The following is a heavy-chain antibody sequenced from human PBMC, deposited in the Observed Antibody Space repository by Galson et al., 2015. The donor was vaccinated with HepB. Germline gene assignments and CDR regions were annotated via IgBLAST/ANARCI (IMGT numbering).Heavy chain of an antibody. CDR2: MNPNSGNT. Sequence: SVKVSCKASGYTFTRYDINWVRQATGQGLEWMGWMNPNSGNTGYAQKFQGRVTMTRNTSISTAYMELSSLRSEDTAVYYCARGAGYCSSTSCQGDWFDPWGQGTLVTVSS. J-gene: IGHJ5*02. V-gene: IGHV1-8*01. D-gene: IGHD2-2*01. CDR1: GYTFTRYD. CDR3: ARGAGYCSSTSCQGDWFDP.